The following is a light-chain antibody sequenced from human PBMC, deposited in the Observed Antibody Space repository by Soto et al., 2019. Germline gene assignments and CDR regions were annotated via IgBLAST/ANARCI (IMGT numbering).Light chain of an antibody. Sequence: QAVVTQPPSVSGAPGQRVTISCTGSSSNIGAGYDVHWYQQLPGTPPKLLIYGNSNRPSGVPDRFSGSKSGTSASLAITGLQAEDEADYYCQSYDSSLSGCYVFGTGTKVTVL. J-gene: IGLJ1*01. CDR2: GNS. V-gene: IGLV1-40*01. CDR3: QSYDSSLSGCYV. CDR1: SSNIGAGYD.